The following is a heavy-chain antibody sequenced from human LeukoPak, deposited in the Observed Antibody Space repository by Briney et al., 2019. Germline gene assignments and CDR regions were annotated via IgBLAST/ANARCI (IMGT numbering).Heavy chain of an antibody. CDR2: IYSDGTT. Sequence: SETLSLTCTVSGAPINSRDYYWGWIRQPPGQGLEWIGSIYSDGTTYYNPSLKSRVSISADTSKNHFSLWLSSVTAADMAVYYCAKHRGSFFEAFDIWGQGTAVSVSS. CDR3: AKHRGSFFEAFDI. J-gene: IGHJ3*02. CDR1: GAPINSRDYY. V-gene: IGHV4-39*01. D-gene: IGHD1-26*01.